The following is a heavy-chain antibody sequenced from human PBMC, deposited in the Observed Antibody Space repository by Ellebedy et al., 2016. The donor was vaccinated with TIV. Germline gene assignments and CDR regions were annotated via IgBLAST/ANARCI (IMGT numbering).Heavy chain of an antibody. J-gene: IGHJ4*02. CDR1: GYIFIAYG. V-gene: IGHV1-18*04. Sequence: AASVKVSCKASGYIFIAYGISWVRQAPGQGLEWMGWISNYNGNTNYAQKFQGRVTMTTDTSTSTAYMELRSLRADDTAVYYCARRSTSYFDYSGDDYWGQGTLVTVSS. CDR2: ISNYNGNT. D-gene: IGHD3-9*01. CDR3: ARRSTSYFDYSGDDY.